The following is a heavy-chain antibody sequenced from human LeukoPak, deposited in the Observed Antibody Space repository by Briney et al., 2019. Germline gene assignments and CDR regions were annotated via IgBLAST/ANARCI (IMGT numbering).Heavy chain of an antibody. D-gene: IGHD2-21*02. CDR1: GGSFSGYY. V-gene: IGHV4-59*01. Sequence: PSETLSLTCAVHGGSFSGYYWSWIRQPPGKGLEWIGYIYYSGSTNYNPSLKSRVTISVDLSENQFSLKLSSVTAADTAVYYCARDGGDPYYYYYMDVWGKGTTVTVSS. CDR3: ARDGGDPYYYYYMDV. J-gene: IGHJ6*03. CDR2: IYYSGST.